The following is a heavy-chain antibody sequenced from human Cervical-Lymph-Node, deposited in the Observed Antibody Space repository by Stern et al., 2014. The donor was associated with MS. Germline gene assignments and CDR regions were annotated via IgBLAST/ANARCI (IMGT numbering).Heavy chain of an antibody. CDR1: GFTFSSYA. Sequence: EVQLVESGGGLVQPGGSLRLSCAAYGFTFSSYAMSWVRQAPGQGLERGSAISGSGGSTYYADSVKGRFTISRDNSKNTLYLQMNSLRAEDTAVYYCAKTPMAIFGVVTYYFDYWGQGTLVTVSS. J-gene: IGHJ4*02. CDR3: AKTPMAIFGVVTYYFDY. D-gene: IGHD3-3*01. V-gene: IGHV3-23*04. CDR2: ISGSGGST.